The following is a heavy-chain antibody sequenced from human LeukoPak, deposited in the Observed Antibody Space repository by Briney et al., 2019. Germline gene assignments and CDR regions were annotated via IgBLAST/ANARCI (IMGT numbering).Heavy chain of an antibody. V-gene: IGHV1-24*01. J-gene: IGHJ5*02. CDR3: ATLGGYSSSWYQNWFDP. CDR1: GYTLTELS. Sequence: GASVKVSRKVSGYTLTELSMHWVRQAPGKGLEWMGGFDPEDGETIYAQKFQGRVTMTEDTSTDTAYMELSSLRSEDTAVYYCATLGGYSSSWYQNWFDPWGQGTLVTVSS. D-gene: IGHD6-13*01. CDR2: FDPEDGET.